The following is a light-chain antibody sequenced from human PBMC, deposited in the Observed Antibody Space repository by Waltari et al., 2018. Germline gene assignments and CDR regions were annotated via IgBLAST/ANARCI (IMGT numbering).Light chain of an antibody. CDR3: HQYNTLPLP. Sequence: DGQLIHSPSTLSASVGDRVTITCRASESVKNNLAWYQHQPGKDPKVLVHKASRLESGVATGFSGSGYGTAFTRTISSLEPDDFATYYCHQYNTLPLPFGGGTKVEIK. J-gene: IGKJ4*01. V-gene: IGKV1-5*03. CDR1: ESVKNN. CDR2: KAS.